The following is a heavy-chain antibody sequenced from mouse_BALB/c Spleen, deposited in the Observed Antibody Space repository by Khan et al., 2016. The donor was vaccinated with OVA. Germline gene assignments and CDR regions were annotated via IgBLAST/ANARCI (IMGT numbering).Heavy chain of an antibody. CDR2: INTYTGEP. Sequence: QIQLVQSGPEVKKPGETVKISCKASGHTFTKFGMNWVKQAPGKGLKWMGWINTYTGEPTYADDFNGRFAFSLETSASTAYLQINNLKNEDTATYFCARPHYFAEVLDNWGQGTSVTVSA. CDR3: ARPHYFAEVLDN. CDR1: GHTFTKFG. V-gene: IGHV9-3-1*01. J-gene: IGHJ4*01. D-gene: IGHD1-1*01.